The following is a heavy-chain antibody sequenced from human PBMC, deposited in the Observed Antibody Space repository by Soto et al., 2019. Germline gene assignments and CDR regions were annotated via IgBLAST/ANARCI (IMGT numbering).Heavy chain of an antibody. D-gene: IGHD2-15*01. Sequence: SETLSLTCTVSGGSMISYYWSWIRQPPGRGLEWIGFIYYAGSTKYNPSLNSRVTISVDTSKNQFSLTVTSVTAADTAVYYCARRQCSGGSCYWFDPWGQGTLVTVSS. V-gene: IGHV4-59*08. J-gene: IGHJ5*02. CDR3: ARRQCSGGSCYWFDP. CDR1: GGSMISYY. CDR2: IYYAGST.